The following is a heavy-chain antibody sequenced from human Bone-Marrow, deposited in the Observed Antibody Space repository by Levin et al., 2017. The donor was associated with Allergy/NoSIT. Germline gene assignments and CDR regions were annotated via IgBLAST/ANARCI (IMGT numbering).Heavy chain of an antibody. V-gene: IGHV3-30*03. CDR2: ISYDGSNK. D-gene: IGHD3-10*01. CDR3: ARYGSGSHYLHEYYFDS. J-gene: IGHJ4*02. CDR1: GFTFNNYG. Sequence: GESLKISCAASGFTFNNYGMHWVRQAPGKGLEWVAVISYDGSNKYYVDSVTDRFTISRDQSKNTLYLQMNSLRVEDTGVYYCARYGSGSHYLHEYYFDSWGQGTLVTVSS.